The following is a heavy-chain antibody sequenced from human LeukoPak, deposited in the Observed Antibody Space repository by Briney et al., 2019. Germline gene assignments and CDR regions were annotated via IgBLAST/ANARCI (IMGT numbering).Heavy chain of an antibody. CDR2: IIPIFGTA. J-gene: IGHJ4*02. CDR3: ASTRRWLQPAPFDY. V-gene: IGHV1-69*13. D-gene: IGHD5-24*01. CDR1: GYTFTGYY. Sequence: GASVKVSCKASGYTFTGYYMHWVRQAPGQGLEWMGGIIPIFGTANYAQKFQGRVTITADESTSTAYMELSSLRSEDTAVYYCASTRRWLQPAPFDYWGQGTLVTVSS.